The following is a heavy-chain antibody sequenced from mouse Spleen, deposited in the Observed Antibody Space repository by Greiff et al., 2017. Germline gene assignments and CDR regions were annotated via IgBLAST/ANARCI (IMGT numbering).Heavy chain of an antibody. V-gene: IGHV5-9-3*01. CDR1: GFTFSSYA. Sequence: DVKLVESGGGLVKPGGSLKLSCAASGFTFSSYAMSWVRQTPEKRLEWVATISSGGSYTYYPDSVKGRFTISRDNAKNTLYLQMSSLRSEDTAMYYCARHRYFDVWGAGTTVTVSS. CDR3: ARHRYFDV. J-gene: IGHJ1*01. CDR2: ISSGGSYT.